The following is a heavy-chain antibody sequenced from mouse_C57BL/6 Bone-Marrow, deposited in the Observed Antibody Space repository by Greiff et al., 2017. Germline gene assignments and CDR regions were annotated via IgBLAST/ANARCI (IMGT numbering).Heavy chain of an antibody. CDR3: ARGRDLECIRNWDFDV. D-gene: IGHD2-12*01. J-gene: IGHJ1*03. CDR1: GYTFTSYW. V-gene: IGHV1-55*01. Sequence: VQLQQPGAELVKPGASVKMSCKASGYTFTSYWITWVKQRPGQGLEWIGDIYPGSGSTNYNEKFKSKATLTVDTSSSTAYMQLRSLTSEDSAVCNCARGRDLECIRNWDFDVWGTGTTVTVSS. CDR2: IYPGSGST.